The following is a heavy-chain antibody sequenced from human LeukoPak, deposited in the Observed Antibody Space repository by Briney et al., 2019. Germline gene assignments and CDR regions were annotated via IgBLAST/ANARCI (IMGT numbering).Heavy chain of an antibody. Sequence: GGSLRLSCAASGFTFSSYAMSWVRQAPGKGLEWLANIKQDGSEKYYVDSVEGRFTISRENAKNSLYLQMNSLRAEDTAVYYCARADVVLMVYANAFDLWGQGTMVTVSS. V-gene: IGHV3-7*01. CDR1: GFTFSSYA. CDR2: IKQDGSEK. D-gene: IGHD2-8*01. CDR3: ARADVVLMVYANAFDL. J-gene: IGHJ3*01.